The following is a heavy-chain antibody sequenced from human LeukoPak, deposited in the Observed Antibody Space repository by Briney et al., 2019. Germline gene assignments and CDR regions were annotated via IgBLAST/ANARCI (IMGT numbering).Heavy chain of an antibody. Sequence: ASVKVSCKASGYTFTSYDINWVRQATGQGLEWMGWMNPNSGNTGYAQKFQGRVTMTRNTSISTAYMELSSLRSEDTAVYYYARGGPVLRYFDWLSPRSNWFDPWGQGTLVTVSS. V-gene: IGHV1-8*01. CDR2: MNPNSGNT. CDR3: ARGGPVLRYFDWLSPRSNWFDP. CDR1: GYTFTSYD. J-gene: IGHJ5*02. D-gene: IGHD3-9*01.